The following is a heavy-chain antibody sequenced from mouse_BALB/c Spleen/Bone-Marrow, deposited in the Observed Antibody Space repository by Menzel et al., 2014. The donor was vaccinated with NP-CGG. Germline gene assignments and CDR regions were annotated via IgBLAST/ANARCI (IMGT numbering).Heavy chain of an antibody. CDR1: GFNIKDTY. CDR3: ADLGDY. D-gene: IGHD4-1*01. V-gene: IGHV14-3*02. CDR2: IDPANGNT. Sequence: DVKLVESGAELVKTGASVMLSCSASGFNIKDTYIHWVKQRPEQGLEWIGRIDPANGNTKYGPKFQGKATVTADTSANTGYLQLSSLTSEDTAVYYCADLGDYWGQGTTLTVSS. J-gene: IGHJ2*01.